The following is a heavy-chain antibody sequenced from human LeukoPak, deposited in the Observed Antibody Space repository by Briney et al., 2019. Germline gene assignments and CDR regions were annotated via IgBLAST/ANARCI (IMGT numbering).Heavy chain of an antibody. CDR2: INHSGST. Sequence: SETLSLTCAVYGGSFSGYCWSWIRQPPGKGLEWIGEINHSGSTNYNPSLKSRVTISVDTSKNQFSLKLSSVTAADTAVYYCARGPHYYGSGSYRLDYWGQGTLVTVSS. J-gene: IGHJ4*02. CDR1: GGSFSGYC. V-gene: IGHV4-34*01. CDR3: ARGPHYYGSGSYRLDY. D-gene: IGHD3-10*01.